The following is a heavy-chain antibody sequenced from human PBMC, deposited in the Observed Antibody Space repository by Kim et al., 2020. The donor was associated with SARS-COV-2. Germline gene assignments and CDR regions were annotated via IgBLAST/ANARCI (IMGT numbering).Heavy chain of an antibody. Sequence: ASVKVSCKASGYTFTSYDINWVRQATGQGLEWMGWMNPNSGNTGYAQKFQGRVTMTRNTSISTAYMELSSLRSEDTAVYYCARSPDYDILTGYYTKRRYNWFDPWGQGTLVTVSS. CDR3: ARSPDYDILTGYYTKRRYNWFDP. V-gene: IGHV1-8*01. J-gene: IGHJ5*02. CDR1: GYTFTSYD. D-gene: IGHD3-9*01. CDR2: MNPNSGNT.